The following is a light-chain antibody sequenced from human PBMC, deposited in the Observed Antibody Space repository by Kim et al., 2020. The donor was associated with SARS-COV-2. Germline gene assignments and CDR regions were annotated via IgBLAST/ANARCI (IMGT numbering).Light chain of an antibody. V-gene: IGLV3-1*01. CDR1: KLGDKY. CDR2: QDS. Sequence: SVDPGQTASITCSGDKLGDKYACWYQQKPGQSPVLVIYQDSKRPSGIPERFSGSNPGSTATLTIGGTQAMDEADYDCQAWDSSTVVFGGGTQLTVL. J-gene: IGLJ2*01. CDR3: QAWDSSTVV.